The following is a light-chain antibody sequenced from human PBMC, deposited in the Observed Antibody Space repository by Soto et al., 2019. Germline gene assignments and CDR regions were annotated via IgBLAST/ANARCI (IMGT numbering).Light chain of an antibody. CDR2: DVT. J-gene: IGLJ2*01. V-gene: IGLV2-14*03. CDR3: SSFTISRNTVI. Sequence: QSVLTQPASVSGSPGQSITISCTGSSNDVGLYNYVSWYQQHPGKAPKLVISDVTNRPSGVSDRFSGSKSGNTAFLTISGLQAEDEADYYCSSFTISRNTVIFGGGTKLTVL. CDR1: SNDVGLYNY.